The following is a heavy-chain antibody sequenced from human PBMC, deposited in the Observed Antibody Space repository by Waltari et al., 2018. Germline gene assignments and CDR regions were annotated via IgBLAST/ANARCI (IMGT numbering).Heavy chain of an antibody. CDR2: IKQDGSEK. J-gene: IGHJ4*02. D-gene: IGHD4-17*01. Sequence: EVQLVESGGGSVQSGGSLRLSCAASGLTGSRYWMNWVRQAPGKGLEWVANIKQDGSEKNYVDSVEGRFSISRDNAQNSLYLQMNSLRAEDTAIYYCVTGLTTVTAKDYFDHWGQGALVTVSS. V-gene: IGHV3-7*01. CDR3: VTGLTTVTAKDYFDH. CDR1: GLTGSRYW.